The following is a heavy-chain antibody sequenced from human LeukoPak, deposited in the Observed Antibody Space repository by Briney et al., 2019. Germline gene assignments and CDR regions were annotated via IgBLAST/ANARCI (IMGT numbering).Heavy chain of an antibody. CDR3: ARGLKH. CDR1: GGSFSGYY. J-gene: IGHJ1*01. CDR2: INHSGST. V-gene: IGHV4-34*01. Sequence: SGTLSLTCAVSGGSFSGYYWSWIRQPPGKGLEWIGEINHSGSTNYNPSLKSRVTITVDTSKNQFSLKLSSVTAADTAVYYCARGLKHWGQGTLVTVSS.